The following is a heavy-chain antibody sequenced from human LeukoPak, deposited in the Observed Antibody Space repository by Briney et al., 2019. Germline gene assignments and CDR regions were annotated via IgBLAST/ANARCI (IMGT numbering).Heavy chain of an antibody. Sequence: PSETLSLTCTVSGDSITSHDYWSWIRQPAGQGLEWIGRIYSTGSTNYNPSLKSRVTMFVDTSKNAFSLKLSSVTAADTGVYYCARTAIHVNSGSYFDSWGQGTLVAVSS. CDR2: IYSTGST. CDR3: ARTAIHVNSGSYFDS. D-gene: IGHD1-26*01. V-gene: IGHV4-4*07. J-gene: IGHJ4*02. CDR1: GDSITSHDY.